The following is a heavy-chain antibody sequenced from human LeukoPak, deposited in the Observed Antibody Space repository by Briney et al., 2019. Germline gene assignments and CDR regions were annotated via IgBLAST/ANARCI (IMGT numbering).Heavy chain of an antibody. CDR3: ARVNTIFGVVIGDMDV. CDR2: IYTSGST. D-gene: IGHD3-3*01. J-gene: IGHJ6*03. V-gene: IGHV4-61*02. CDR1: GGSISSGSYH. Sequence: PSQTLSLTCTVSGGSISSGSYHWSWIRQPAGKGLEWIGRIYTSGSTNYNPSLKSRVTISVDTSKNQFSLKLSSVTAADTAVYYCARVNTIFGVVIGDMDVWGKGTTVTVSS.